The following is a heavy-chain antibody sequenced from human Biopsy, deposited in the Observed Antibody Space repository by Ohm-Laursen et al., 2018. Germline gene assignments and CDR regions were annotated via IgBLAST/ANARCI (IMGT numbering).Heavy chain of an antibody. Sequence: ATVKISCKVSGYTITELSIHWVRQTGGKGLEWMGGFDREERKTVYAEKFQGRVTMTEDISTDTVYMEVTSLRSDDTAVYYCATGPYYDTRFYYNVRPFDFWGQGTLVTVSS. D-gene: IGHD3-10*01. CDR3: ATGPYYDTRFYYNVRPFDF. CDR1: GYTITELS. V-gene: IGHV1-24*01. J-gene: IGHJ4*02. CDR2: FDREERKT.